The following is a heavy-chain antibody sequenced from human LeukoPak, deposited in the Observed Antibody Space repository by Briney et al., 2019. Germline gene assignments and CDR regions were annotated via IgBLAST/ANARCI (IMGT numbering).Heavy chain of an antibody. CDR3: AGMTMIRGGQNPFVDY. Sequence: GGSLRLFCVTSGFTFSSYAMYWVRQSPGKGLEWVCFIQNDGTVKLYADSVKGRFTISRDNSKNTLYLQMNSLSVQDTAVYYCAGMTMIRGGQNPFVDYWGQGTLVTVSS. D-gene: IGHD3-10*01. J-gene: IGHJ4*02. CDR2: IQNDGTVK. V-gene: IGHV3-30*02. CDR1: GFTFSSYA.